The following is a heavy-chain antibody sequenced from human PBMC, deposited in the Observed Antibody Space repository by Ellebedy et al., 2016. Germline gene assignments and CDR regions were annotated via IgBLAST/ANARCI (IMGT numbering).Heavy chain of an antibody. D-gene: IGHD3-10*01. Sequence: GESLKISCAASGFTFSSYGMHWVRQAPGKGLEWVAVIWYDGSNKYYADSVKGRFTISRDNSKNTLYLQMNSLRAEDTAVYYCARSIGKTVTDYWGQGTLVTVSS. CDR3: ARSIGKTVTDY. J-gene: IGHJ4*02. CDR1: GFTFSSYG. V-gene: IGHV3-33*08. CDR2: IWYDGSNK.